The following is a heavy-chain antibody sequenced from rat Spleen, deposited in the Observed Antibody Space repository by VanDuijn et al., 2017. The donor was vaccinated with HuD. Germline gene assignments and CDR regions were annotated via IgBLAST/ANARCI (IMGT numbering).Heavy chain of an antibody. Sequence: EVQLVESGGGLVQPGRSLKLSCAASGFTFSNYDMAWVRQAPTKGLEWVATISSDGGRNFYRDSVKGRFTISRDNTKSTLYLHMDSLRSEDTASYYCTRVLTMGHNEDYWGQGVMVTVSS. CDR2: ISSDGGRN. J-gene: IGHJ2*01. D-gene: IGHD1-7*01. V-gene: IGHV5-20*01. CDR3: TRVLTMGHNEDY. CDR1: GFTFSNYD.